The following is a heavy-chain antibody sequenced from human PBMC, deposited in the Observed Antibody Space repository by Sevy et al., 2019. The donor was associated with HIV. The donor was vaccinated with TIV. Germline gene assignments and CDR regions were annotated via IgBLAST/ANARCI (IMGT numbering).Heavy chain of an antibody. CDR3: ARAGDYYDCSGYKSDPEYFQH. D-gene: IGHD3-22*01. Sequence: SETLSLTCTVSGGSISSSSYDWGWIRQPPGKGLEWIGSMYYSGSTYYNPSLKSRVTISVDTSKNQFSLKLSSVTAADTAVYYCARAGDYYDCSGYKSDPEYFQHWGQGTLVTVSS. CDR2: MYYSGST. V-gene: IGHV4-39*01. CDR1: GGSISSSSYD. J-gene: IGHJ1*01.